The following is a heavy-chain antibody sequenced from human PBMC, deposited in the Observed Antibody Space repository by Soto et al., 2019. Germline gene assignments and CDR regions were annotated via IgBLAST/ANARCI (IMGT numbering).Heavy chain of an antibody. CDR2: INHSGST. J-gene: IGHJ6*02. Sequence: SETLSLTCAVYGGSFSGYYWSWIRQPPGKGLEWIGEINHSGSTNYNPSLKSRVTISVDTSKNQFSLKLSSVTAADTAVYYCASRSYYDFWSWLFYYGMDVWGQGTTVTVSS. CDR3: ASRSYYDFWSWLFYYGMDV. D-gene: IGHD3-3*01. CDR1: GGSFSGYY. V-gene: IGHV4-34*01.